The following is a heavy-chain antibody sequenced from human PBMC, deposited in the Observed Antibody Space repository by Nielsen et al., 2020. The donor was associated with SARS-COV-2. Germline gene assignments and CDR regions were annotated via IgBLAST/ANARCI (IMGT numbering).Heavy chain of an antibody. CDR2: IYPGDSDT. J-gene: IGHJ6*02. Sequence: SCLGSGYSFTSYWFGRVRQMPGKGLEWMGIIYPGDSDTRYSLSFQGQVTIPDDKSISTAYLQWSSLKASDTAMYYCARLGYYDDSSGYDSDYYGMDVWGQGTTVTVSS. CDR1: GYSFTSYW. V-gene: IGHV5-51*01. D-gene: IGHD3-22*01. CDR3: ARLGYYDDSSGYDSDYYGMDV.